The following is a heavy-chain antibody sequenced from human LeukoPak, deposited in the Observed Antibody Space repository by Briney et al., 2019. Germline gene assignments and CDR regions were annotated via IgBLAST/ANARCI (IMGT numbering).Heavy chain of an antibody. CDR3: ARGGQQLGYYFDY. Sequence: SQTLSLTCTVSGGSISSGGYSWSWIRQHPGKGLEWIGYIYYSGSTYYNPFLKSRVTISVDTSKNQFSLKLSSVTAADTAVYYCARGGQQLGYYFDYWGQGTLVTVSS. CDR1: GGSISSGGYS. D-gene: IGHD6-13*01. V-gene: IGHV4-31*03. CDR2: IYYSGST. J-gene: IGHJ4*02.